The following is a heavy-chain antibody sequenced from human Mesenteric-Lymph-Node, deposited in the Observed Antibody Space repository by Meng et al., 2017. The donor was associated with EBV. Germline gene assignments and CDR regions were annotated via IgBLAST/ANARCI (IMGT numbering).Heavy chain of an antibody. CDR1: GGTFSTYP. Sequence: VQSGAEVKKPGSSVKVSCKASGGTFSTYPLSRARQAPGQGLEWMGGIIPIFGAANHAQNFQARNSITADKSTSIAYMELSSLRSEDTAVYYCATGYSGNAWDFWGQGTLVTVSS. D-gene: IGHD5-12*01. CDR3: ATGYSGNAWDF. J-gene: IGHJ4*02. CDR2: IIPIFGAA. V-gene: IGHV1-69*06.